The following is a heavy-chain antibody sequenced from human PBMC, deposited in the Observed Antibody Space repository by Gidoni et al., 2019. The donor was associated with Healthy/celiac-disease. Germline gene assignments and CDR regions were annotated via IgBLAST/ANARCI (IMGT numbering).Heavy chain of an antibody. CDR1: GGSISSYY. D-gene: IGHD3-16*01. Sequence: QVPLQESGPGLVKPSETLSLTCTVSGGSISSYYWSWIRQPAGKGLEWIGRIYTSGSTNYNPAIKRRGTMSVDTSKNQFSLKRSSVTAADTAVYYCARGPFQSEWGQGTLVTVSS. CDR3: ARGPFQSE. J-gene: IGHJ4*02. V-gene: IGHV4-4*07. CDR2: IYTSGST.